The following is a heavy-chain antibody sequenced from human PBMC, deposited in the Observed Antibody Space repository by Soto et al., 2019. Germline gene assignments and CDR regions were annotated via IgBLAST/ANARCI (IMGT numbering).Heavy chain of an antibody. CDR1: GFTFSSYS. CDR2: ISSSSSYI. J-gene: IGHJ3*02. CDR3: ARDLWRGIEADLRSHAFDI. Sequence: LRLSCAASGFTFSSYSMNWVRQAPGKGLEWVSSISSSSSYIYYADSVKGRFTISRDNAKNSLYLQMNSLRAEDTAVYYCARDLWRGIEADLRSHAFDIWGQGTMVTVSS. D-gene: IGHD6-13*01. V-gene: IGHV3-21*01.